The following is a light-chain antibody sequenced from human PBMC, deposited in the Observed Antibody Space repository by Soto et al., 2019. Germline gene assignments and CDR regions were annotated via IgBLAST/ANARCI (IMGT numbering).Light chain of an antibody. CDR3: QQVHGTPPM. CDR1: QSISSSD. Sequence: DIQMTQSPSSLSASVGDGVTITCRASQSISSSDLSWYQQKPGKAPKLRIYASSTLQSGVPSRFSVSVSGTDFTLTISSLQPEDFATYYCQQVHGTPPMFGQGTKVELK. V-gene: IGKV1-39*01. CDR2: ASS. J-gene: IGKJ1*01.